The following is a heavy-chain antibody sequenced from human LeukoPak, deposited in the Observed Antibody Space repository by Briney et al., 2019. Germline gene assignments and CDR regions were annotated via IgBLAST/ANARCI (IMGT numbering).Heavy chain of an antibody. Sequence: PGGSLRLSCAASGFTVSSNYMSWVRQAPGKGLEWVSVIYSGGSTYYADSVKGRFTISRDNSKNTLYLQMNSLRAEDTAVYYCATGGHYYGSSGIDYWGQGTLVTVSS. J-gene: IGHJ4*02. D-gene: IGHD3-22*01. CDR3: ATGGHYYGSSGIDY. CDR1: GFTVSSNY. V-gene: IGHV3-53*01. CDR2: IYSGGST.